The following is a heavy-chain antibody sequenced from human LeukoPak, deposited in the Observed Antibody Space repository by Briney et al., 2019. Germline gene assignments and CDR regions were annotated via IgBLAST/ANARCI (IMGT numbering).Heavy chain of an antibody. Sequence: GGSLRLSCAASGFTFSTYGMHWVRQAPGKGLEWVTFIRHDGSNKYYAQSVKGRFTISRDNSKNTLYLQMSSLRAEDTAVYYCAKDVGNDLTGYNNWFDPWGQGTLVTVSS. CDR3: AKDVGNDLTGYNNWFDP. V-gene: IGHV3-30*02. J-gene: IGHJ5*02. D-gene: IGHD3-9*01. CDR2: IRHDGSNK. CDR1: GFTFSTYG.